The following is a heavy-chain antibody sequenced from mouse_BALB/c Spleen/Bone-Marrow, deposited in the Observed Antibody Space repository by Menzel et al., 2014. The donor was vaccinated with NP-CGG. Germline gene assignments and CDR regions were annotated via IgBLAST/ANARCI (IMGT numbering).Heavy chain of an antibody. D-gene: IGHD1-3*01. Sequence: EVQVVESGAELVKPGASVKLSCTPSGFNIKDSYIHWVKRRPEQGLEWIGRIDPANGNTNYDPKFQGKATITADTSSNTAYLHLNGLTSEDTAVYYCARSPGKVNYWGQGTLVTVSA. V-gene: IGHV14-3*02. CDR3: ARSPGKVNY. CDR1: GFNIKDSY. J-gene: IGHJ3*01. CDR2: IDPANGNT.